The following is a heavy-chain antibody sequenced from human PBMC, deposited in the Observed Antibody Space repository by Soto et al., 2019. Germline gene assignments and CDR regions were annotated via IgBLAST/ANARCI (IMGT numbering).Heavy chain of an antibody. CDR2: INPSSGRT. CDR1: GYSFTSYD. CDR3: GREGVAETGEIEY. Sequence: QVQLVQSGAGVKKPGASVKVSCKASGYSFTSYDMHWVRQAPGQGLEWMGIINPSSGRTVYALSFQGRVTMTRDTSTSTLYMELTGLTSEDTAVYYCGREGVAETGEIEYWGQGTLVTVSS. D-gene: IGHD7-27*01. V-gene: IGHV1-46*01. J-gene: IGHJ4*02.